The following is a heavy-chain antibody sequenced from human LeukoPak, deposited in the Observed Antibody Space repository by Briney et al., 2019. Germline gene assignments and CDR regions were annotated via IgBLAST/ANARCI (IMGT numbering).Heavy chain of an antibody. V-gene: IGHV3-9*01. J-gene: IGHJ4*02. D-gene: IGHD2-8*02. Sequence: GGSLRLSCAASGFTFDDYAMHWVRQAPGKGLEWVSGISWNSGSIGYADSVKGRFTISRDNAKNPLYLQMNSLRAEDTALYYCAKGNGAYWYIDYWGQGTLVTVSS. CDR1: GFTFDDYA. CDR3: AKGNGAYWYIDY. CDR2: ISWNSGSI.